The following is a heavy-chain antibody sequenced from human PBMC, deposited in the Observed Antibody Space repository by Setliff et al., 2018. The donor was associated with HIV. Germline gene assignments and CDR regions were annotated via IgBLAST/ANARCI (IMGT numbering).Heavy chain of an antibody. V-gene: IGHV4-34*01. CDR2: INHSGST. CDR3: ARGRDYYGSGSYFNGRANSYYFMDV. Sequence: SETLSLTCAVYGGSFSGYYWSWIRQPPGEGLEWTGEINHSGSTNYNPSLKSRVTISVDTSKNQFSLGLSSVTAADTAVYYCARGRDYYGSGSYFNGRANSYYFMDVWGKGTTVTVSS. J-gene: IGHJ6*03. D-gene: IGHD3-10*01. CDR1: GGSFSGYY.